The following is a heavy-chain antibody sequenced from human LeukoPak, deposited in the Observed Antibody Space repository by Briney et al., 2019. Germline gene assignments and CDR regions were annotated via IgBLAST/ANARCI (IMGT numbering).Heavy chain of an antibody. D-gene: IGHD5-18*01. Sequence: PGGSLRLSCAASGFTFDDYTMHWVRQAPGKGLEWVSLISWDGGSTYYADSVKGRFTISRDNSKNSLYLQMNSLRTKDTALYYCAKGGGYSYGSSASYYYYMDVWGKGTTVTVSS. CDR2: ISWDGGST. V-gene: IGHV3-43*01. J-gene: IGHJ6*03. CDR3: AKGGGYSYGSSASYYYYMDV. CDR1: GFTFDDYT.